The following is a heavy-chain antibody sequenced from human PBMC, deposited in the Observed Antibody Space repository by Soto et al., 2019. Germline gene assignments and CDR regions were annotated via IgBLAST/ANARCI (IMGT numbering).Heavy chain of an antibody. CDR3: ARDIGGSSSS. V-gene: IGHV3-74*01. CDR2: INTDGSTT. D-gene: IGHD6-6*01. Sequence: GGSLRLSCAASGFTFSSFWMHWVRQAPGKGLVWVSRINTDGSTTNYADSVKGRFTISRDNADNTLYLQMNSLRADDTAVYYCARDIGGSSSSWGQGILVTVSS. CDR1: GFTFSSFW. J-gene: IGHJ4*02.